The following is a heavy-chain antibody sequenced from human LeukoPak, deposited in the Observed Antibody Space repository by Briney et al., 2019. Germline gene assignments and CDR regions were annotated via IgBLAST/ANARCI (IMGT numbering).Heavy chain of an antibody. V-gene: IGHV1-2*02. CDR2: INPNSGVT. CDR3: ARSVAGNAFDI. D-gene: IGHD6-19*01. CDR1: GYTFTGYY. J-gene: IGHJ3*02. Sequence: ASVKVSCKASGYTFTGYYMHWVRQAPGQGLEWMGWINPNSGVTNYAQKFQGRVTMTRDTSISTAYMELSRLRSDDTAVYYCARSVAGNAFDIWGQGTMVTVSS.